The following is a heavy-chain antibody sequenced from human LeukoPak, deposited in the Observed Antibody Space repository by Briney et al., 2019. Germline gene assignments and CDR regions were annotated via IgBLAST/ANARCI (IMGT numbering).Heavy chain of an antibody. CDR3: ARRLLYYYDSSGYPDY. J-gene: IGHJ4*02. CDR1: GYTFTSYD. V-gene: IGHV1-18*01. D-gene: IGHD3-22*01. Sequence: ASVKVSCKASGYTFTSYDISWVRQAPGQGLEWMGWISAYNGNTNYAQKLQGRVTMTTDTSTSTAYMELRSLRSDDTAVYYCARRLLYYYDSSGYPDYWGQGTLVTVSS. CDR2: ISAYNGNT.